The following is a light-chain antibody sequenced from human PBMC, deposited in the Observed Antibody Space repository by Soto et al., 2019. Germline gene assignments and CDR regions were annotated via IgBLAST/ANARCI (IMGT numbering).Light chain of an antibody. CDR1: QTIRSNY. Sequence: ETVLTQSPGTLSLSPGERATLSCRASQTIRSNYLAWYRQTPGQAPRLLIYGASTRATGIADRFSGSGSGTDFTLIISRLEHEDFALYYCQQYGSSPWTFGQGTKVEIK. CDR3: QQYGSSPWT. J-gene: IGKJ1*01. V-gene: IGKV3-20*01. CDR2: GAS.